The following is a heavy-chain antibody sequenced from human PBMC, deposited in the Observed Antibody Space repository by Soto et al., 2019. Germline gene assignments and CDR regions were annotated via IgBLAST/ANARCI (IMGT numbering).Heavy chain of an antibody. V-gene: IGHV3-21*01. Sequence: VGSLILSCAASGFTFSSYSMNWVRQAPGKGLEWVSSISSSSSYIYYADSVKGRFTISRDNAKNSLYLQMNSLRAEDTAVYYCARVGRQWLVQGAFDIWGQGTMVTVSS. J-gene: IGHJ3*02. CDR3: ARVGRQWLVQGAFDI. CDR1: GFTFSSYS. D-gene: IGHD6-19*01. CDR2: ISSSSSYI.